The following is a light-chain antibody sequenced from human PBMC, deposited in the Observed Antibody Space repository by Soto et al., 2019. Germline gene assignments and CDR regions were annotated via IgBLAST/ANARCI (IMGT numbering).Light chain of an antibody. CDR2: NVY. Sequence: QSALTQPASVSGSPGQSITISCTGTSSDVGAYNFVSWHQQHPGKAPKLMIYNVYDRPSGISYRFSGSKSGNTASLTISGLQADDEAEYYCNSRTSSGSSVFGGGTKVTVL. CDR1: SSDVGAYNF. V-gene: IGLV2-14*03. J-gene: IGLJ2*01. CDR3: NSRTSSGSSV.